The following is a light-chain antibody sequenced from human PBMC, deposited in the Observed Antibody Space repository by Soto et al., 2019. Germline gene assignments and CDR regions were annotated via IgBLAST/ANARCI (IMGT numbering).Light chain of an antibody. CDR2: DVS. CDR1: SSDVGGYNF. CDR3: SSYSSSNTLPYV. J-gene: IGLJ1*01. Sequence: QSALTQPASVSGSRGQSITISCTGTSSDVGGYNFVSWYQQYPGKAPKLTIYDVSHRPSGVSERFSGSKSGNTASLTISGLQAEDEADYYCSSYSSSNTLPYVFGSGTQLTVL. V-gene: IGLV2-14*03.